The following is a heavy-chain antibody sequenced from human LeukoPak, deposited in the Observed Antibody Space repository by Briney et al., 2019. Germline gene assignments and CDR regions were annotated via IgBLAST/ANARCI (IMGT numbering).Heavy chain of an antibody. V-gene: IGHV3-33*06. CDR3: AKDPRGPYDFWSG. CDR2: IWYDGSNK. CDR1: GFTFSSYG. Sequence: PGGSLRLSCAASGFTFSSYGMHWVRQAPGKGLEWVAVIWYDGSNKYYADSVKGRFTISRDNSKNTLYLQMNSLRAEDTAVYYCAKDPRGPYDFWSGWGQGTLVTVSS. D-gene: IGHD3-3*01. J-gene: IGHJ4*02.